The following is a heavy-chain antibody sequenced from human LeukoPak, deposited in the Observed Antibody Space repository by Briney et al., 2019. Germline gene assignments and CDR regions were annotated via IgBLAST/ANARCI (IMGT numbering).Heavy chain of an antibody. CDR1: GGSISSYY. CDR2: IYYSGST. J-gene: IGHJ3*02. CDR3: ARDKSSSWYIPDAFDI. D-gene: IGHD6-13*01. V-gene: IGHV4-59*01. Sequence: SETLSLTCTVSGGSISSYYWSWIRQPPGMGLEWIGYIYYSGSTNYNPSLKSRVTISVDTSKNQFSLKLSSVTAADTAVYYCARDKSSSWYIPDAFDIWGQGTMVTVSS.